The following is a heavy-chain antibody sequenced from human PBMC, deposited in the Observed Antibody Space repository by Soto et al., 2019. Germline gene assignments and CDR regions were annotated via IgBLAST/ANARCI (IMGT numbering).Heavy chain of an antibody. CDR3: ARQGGYCSGGSCPDAFDI. CDR2: IYYSGST. V-gene: IGHV4-39*01. CDR1: GGSISSSSYY. J-gene: IGHJ3*02. D-gene: IGHD2-15*01. Sequence: TSETLSLTCTVSGGSISSSSYYWGWIRQPPGKGLEWIGSIYYSGSTYYNPSLKSRVTISVDTSKKQFSPKLSSMTAADTDVYYCARQGGYCSGGSCPDAFDIWGQGTMVTVSS.